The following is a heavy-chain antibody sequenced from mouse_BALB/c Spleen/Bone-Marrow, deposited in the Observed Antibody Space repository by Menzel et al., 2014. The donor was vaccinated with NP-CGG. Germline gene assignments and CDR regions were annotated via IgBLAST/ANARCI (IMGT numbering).Heavy chain of an antibody. CDR1: GFTFSSFG. V-gene: IGHV5-17*02. CDR3: ASRAY. CDR2: ISSGSSTI. Sequence: EVKVVESGGGLVQPGGSRKLSCASSGFTFSSFGMHWVRQAPEKGLEWVAYISSGSSTIYYADTEKGRFTISRDNPKNALFLQMTSLSAEDTAMYYCASRAYWAQGTLVTVSA. J-gene: IGHJ3*01.